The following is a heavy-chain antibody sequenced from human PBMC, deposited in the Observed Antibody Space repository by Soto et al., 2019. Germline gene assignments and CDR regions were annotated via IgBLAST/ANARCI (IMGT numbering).Heavy chain of an antibody. J-gene: IGHJ4*02. D-gene: IGHD2-15*01. CDR1: GYTFTSYG. Sequence: ASVKVSCKASGYTFTSYGISWVRQAPGQGLEWMGWISAYNGNTNYAQKLQGRVTMTTDTSTSTAYMELRSLRSDDTAVYYCARDIVVVVAALYFDYWAQGTLVTVSS. CDR2: ISAYNGNT. V-gene: IGHV1-18*01. CDR3: ARDIVVVVAALYFDY.